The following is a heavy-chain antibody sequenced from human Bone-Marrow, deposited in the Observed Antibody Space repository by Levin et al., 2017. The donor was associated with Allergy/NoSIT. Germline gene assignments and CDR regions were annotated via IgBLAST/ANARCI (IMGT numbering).Heavy chain of an antibody. Sequence: GGSLRLSCQGSGSSFVSYWIAWVRQMPGRGLEWMGIIYPADSDTRYSPSFQGQVTISVDLSAGTAYLQWSSLKASDTDIYYCARRPLPSSSLYSHLYMDVWGEGTTVTVSS. V-gene: IGHV5-51*01. CDR3: ARRPLPSSSLYSHLYMDV. CDR1: GSSFVSYW. CDR2: IYPADSDT. D-gene: IGHD6-6*01. J-gene: IGHJ6*03.